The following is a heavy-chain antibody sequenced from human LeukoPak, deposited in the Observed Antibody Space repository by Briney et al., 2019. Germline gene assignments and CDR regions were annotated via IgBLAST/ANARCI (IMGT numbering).Heavy chain of an antibody. V-gene: IGHV3-7*01. J-gene: IGHJ4*02. CDR3: ARDPVEWELLLDY. CDR2: MNIDGSER. CDR1: GFSFSNYW. D-gene: IGHD1-26*01. Sequence: GGSLRLSCAASGFSFSNYWMGWVRQAPGKRPEWVANMNIDGSERYYADSVKGRFTISRDNARNSVFLQMSGLRVEDTAVYYCARDPVEWELLLDYWGQGTLATVSS.